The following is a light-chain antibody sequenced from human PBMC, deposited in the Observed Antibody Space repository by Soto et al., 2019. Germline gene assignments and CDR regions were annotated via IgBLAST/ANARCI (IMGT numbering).Light chain of an antibody. CDR2: EVT. CDR1: SSDVGGYNY. V-gene: IGLV2-8*01. J-gene: IGLJ3*02. Sequence: QSALTQPPSASGSPGQSVTISCTGTSSDVGGYNYVSWYQQHPGKAPKLMIYEVTKRPSGVPDRFSGSKSGNTASLTVSGLQAEYEAEYYCSSYAGSNNGVFGGGTKVTVL. CDR3: SSYAGSNNGV.